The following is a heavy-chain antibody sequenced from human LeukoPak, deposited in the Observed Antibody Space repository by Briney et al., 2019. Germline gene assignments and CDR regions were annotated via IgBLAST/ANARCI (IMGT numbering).Heavy chain of an antibody. J-gene: IGHJ4*02. CDR1: GGSLSSYY. D-gene: IGHD3-22*01. CDR2: IYSSGST. V-gene: IGHV4-59*01. CDR3: ARSYDNSGYTAFGY. Sequence: SETLSLTCTVSGGSLSSYYWSWVRQSPGKGLEWIGDIYSSGSTNYNPSLKRRVTISIDTSKNKFSLKMSSVTAEDTALYYCARSYDNSGYTAFGYWGQGTLVTVSS.